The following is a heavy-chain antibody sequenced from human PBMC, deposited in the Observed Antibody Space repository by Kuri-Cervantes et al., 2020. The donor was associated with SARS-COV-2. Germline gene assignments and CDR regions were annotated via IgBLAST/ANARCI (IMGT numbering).Heavy chain of an antibody. J-gene: IGHJ5*02. D-gene: IGHD2-2*01. Sequence: SETLSLTCTVSSGSISSGSYYWSWIRQPAGKGLEWIGHIYTSGSTNYNPTLKSRVTMSVDTSKNQFSLKLSSVTAADTAVYYCARVTLTSSLNRFDPWGQGTRVTVSS. V-gene: IGHV4-61*09. CDR2: IYTSGST. CDR1: SGSISSGSYY. CDR3: ARVTLTSSLNRFDP.